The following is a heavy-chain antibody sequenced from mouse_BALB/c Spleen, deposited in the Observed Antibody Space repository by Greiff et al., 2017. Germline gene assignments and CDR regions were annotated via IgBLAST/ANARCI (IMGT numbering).Heavy chain of an antibody. CDR1: GYTFTSYW. J-gene: IGHJ1*01. Sequence: VKLVESGAELAKPGASVKMSCKASGYTFTSYWMHWVNQRPGQGLEWIGYINPSTGYTEYNQKFKDKATLTADKSSSTAYMQLSSLTSEDSAVYYCARSLITTVVAGDFDVWGAGTTVTVSS. CDR3: ARSLITTVVAGDFDV. CDR2: INPSTGYT. V-gene: IGHV1-7*01. D-gene: IGHD1-1*01.